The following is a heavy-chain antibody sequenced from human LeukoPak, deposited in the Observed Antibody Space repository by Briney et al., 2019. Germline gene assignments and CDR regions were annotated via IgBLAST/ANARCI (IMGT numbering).Heavy chain of an antibody. Sequence: PVKVSCKTSGGTFNNYAISWVRQAPGQGLEWMGRDVPMFGIRNYPQTFRGRVNITADKATNTVYMELRSLRAEDTAIYYCATEPSRSYSFDHLDFWGLGTPVTVSS. V-gene: IGHV1-69*04. CDR2: DVPMFGIR. D-gene: IGHD5-12*01. CDR3: ATEPSRSYSFDHLDF. J-gene: IGHJ4*02. CDR1: GGTFNNYA.